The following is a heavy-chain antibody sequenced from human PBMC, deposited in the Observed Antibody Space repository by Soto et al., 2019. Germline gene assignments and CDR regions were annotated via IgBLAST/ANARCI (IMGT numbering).Heavy chain of an antibody. CDR1: GFTFSSYA. J-gene: IGHJ5*02. Sequence: PGGSLRLSCAASGFTFSSYAMSWVRQAPGKGLEWVSAISGSGGSTYYADSVKGRFTISRDNSKNTLYLQMNSLRAEDTAVYYCAKTNDFWSGYYNYNWFDPWGQGTLVTVSS. V-gene: IGHV3-23*01. CDR2: ISGSGGST. D-gene: IGHD3-3*01. CDR3: AKTNDFWSGYYNYNWFDP.